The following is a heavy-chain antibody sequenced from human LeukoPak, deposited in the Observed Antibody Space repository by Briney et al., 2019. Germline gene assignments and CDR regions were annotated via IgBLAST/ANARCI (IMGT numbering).Heavy chain of an antibody. J-gene: IGHJ4*02. CDR3: ARAVVTFDDY. Sequence: GGSLRLSCAGSGFTFSNAWMNWVRQAPGKGLEWVGRIKSKPDGGTTTYVATAKGRFTISRDNAKNSLYLQMNSLRAEDTAVYYCARAVVTFDDYWGQGTLVTVSS. D-gene: IGHD4-23*01. CDR1: GFTFSNAW. V-gene: IGHV3-15*07. CDR2: IKSKPDGGTT.